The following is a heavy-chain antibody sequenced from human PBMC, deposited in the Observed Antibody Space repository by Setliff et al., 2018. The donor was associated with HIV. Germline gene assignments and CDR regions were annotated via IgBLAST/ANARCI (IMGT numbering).Heavy chain of an antibody. Sequence: RGESLKISCKGSGYSFTSYWIGWVRQMPGKGLEWMGIIHPGDSDTRYSPSFQDQVTISADKSINTAYLQWNSLKASDTAMYYCARQPTDTSGYNNWFDSWGQGTLVTVSS. CDR1: GYSFTSYW. CDR2: IHPGDSDT. CDR3: ARQPTDTSGYNNWFDS. D-gene: IGHD3-3*01. V-gene: IGHV5-51*01. J-gene: IGHJ5*01.